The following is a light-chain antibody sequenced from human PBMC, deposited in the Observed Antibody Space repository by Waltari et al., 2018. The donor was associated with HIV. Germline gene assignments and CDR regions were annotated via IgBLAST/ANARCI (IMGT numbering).Light chain of an antibody. CDR1: SCDVGGDNY. Sequence: QSALTPPRSASGSPVQSVTISCTGTSCDVGGDNYVSWYQQHPGKAPKRMIYDVSKRPSGVPDRFSGSKSGNTASLTISGLQAEDEADYYCCSYAGSYVVFGGGTKLTVL. J-gene: IGLJ2*01. CDR3: CSYAGSYVV. CDR2: DVS. V-gene: IGLV2-11*01.